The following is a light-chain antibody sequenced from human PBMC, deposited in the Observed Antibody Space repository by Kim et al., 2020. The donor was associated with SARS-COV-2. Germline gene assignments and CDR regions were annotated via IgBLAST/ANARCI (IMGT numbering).Light chain of an antibody. CDR1: SSNIGSNT. V-gene: IGLV1-44*01. J-gene: IGLJ3*02. CDR2: SDN. Sequence: QSVLTQPPSASGTPGQRVTISCSGSSSNIGSNTVNWYQQFPVTTPKLLIYSDNQWPSGVPERFSGSRSGTSASLAISGLQSEDEADYYCAAWDVSLNGWVFGGGTKLTVL. CDR3: AAWDVSLNGWV.